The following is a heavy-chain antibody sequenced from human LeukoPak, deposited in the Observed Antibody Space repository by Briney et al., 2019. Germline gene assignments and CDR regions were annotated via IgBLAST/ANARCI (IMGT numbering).Heavy chain of an antibody. D-gene: IGHD6-19*01. CDR1: GFSFTMYG. J-gene: IGHJ4*02. CDR2: ISTDGNNE. CDR3: AKDQIGWAPGYVSGPLDQ. V-gene: IGHV3-30*18. Sequence: GGSLRLSCAASGFSFTMYGIHWVRQAPGKGLEWVAVISTDGNNEYYANSVKGRFTISRDDSKNTVYLQMTSLRTEDTAVYYCAKDQIGWAPGYVSGPLDQWGQGTLVTVSS.